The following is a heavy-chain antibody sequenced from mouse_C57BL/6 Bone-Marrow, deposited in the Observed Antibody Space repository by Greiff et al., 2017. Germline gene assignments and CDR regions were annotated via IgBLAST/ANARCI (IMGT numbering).Heavy chain of an antibody. CDR1: GFTFTSYW. CDR3: ARNYYGGRGIAY. Sequence: QVQLQQPGAELVRPGSSVKLSCKASGFTFTSYWMDWVKQRPGQGLEWIGNINPSDSDTHYNEKFKDKVTLTVDNSSSTAYMQLSSLTSEDSAVCYSARNYYGGRGIAYWGQGTLVTVSA. V-gene: IGHV1-61*01. CDR2: INPSDSDT. J-gene: IGHJ3*01. D-gene: IGHD1-1*01.